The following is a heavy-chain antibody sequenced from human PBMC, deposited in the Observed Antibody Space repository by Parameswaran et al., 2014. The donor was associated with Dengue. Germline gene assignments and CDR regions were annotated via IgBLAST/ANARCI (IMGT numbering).Heavy chain of an antibody. CDR3: AKSHTGSFLDYFDY. V-gene: IGHV3-23*01. CDR2: ISSSGGST. J-gene: IGHJ4*02. Sequence: WIRQPPGKGLEWVSGISSSGGSTYYADSVKGRFTISRDNSKNTLYLQMNSLRVEDMVVYFCAKSHTGSFLDYFDYWGQGTLVTVSS. D-gene: IGHD1-26*01.